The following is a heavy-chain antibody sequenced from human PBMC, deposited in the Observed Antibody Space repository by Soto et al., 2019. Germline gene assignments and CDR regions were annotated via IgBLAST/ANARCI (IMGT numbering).Heavy chain of an antibody. D-gene: IGHD3-22*01. CDR3: ASHHYYHSSPPPGGMDV. J-gene: IGHJ6*02. Sequence: QVQLVESGGGVVQPGRSLRLCCAASGFTFSSYAMHWVRQAPGKGLEWVAVISYDGSNKYYADSVKGRFTISRDNSKNTLYQQMNSLRAEDTAVYYCASHHYYHSSPPPGGMDVWGQGTTVTVSS. CDR2: ISYDGSNK. CDR1: GFTFSSYA. V-gene: IGHV3-30-3*01.